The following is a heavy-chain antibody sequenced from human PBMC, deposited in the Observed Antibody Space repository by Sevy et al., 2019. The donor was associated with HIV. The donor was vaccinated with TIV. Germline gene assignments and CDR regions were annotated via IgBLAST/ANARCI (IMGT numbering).Heavy chain of an antibody. CDR1: GYTFASYG. V-gene: IGHV1-18*01. D-gene: IGHD1-26*01. CDR3: ARCLGSLVLWEDNWFGP. CDR2: VTPYNGHK. J-gene: IGHJ5*02. Sequence: ASVKVSCKASGYTFASYGISWVRQAPGQGLEWMGWVTPYNGHKKYAQKLQVRDTMTTDTSTSTAYMELRSLRSDDTAVYYCARCLGSLVLWEDNWFGPWGQGTLVSDSS.